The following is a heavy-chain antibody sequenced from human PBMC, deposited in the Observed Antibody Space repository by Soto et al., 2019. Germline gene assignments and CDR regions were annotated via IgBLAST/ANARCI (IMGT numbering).Heavy chain of an antibody. V-gene: IGHV3-9*01. CDR2: ISWNSGSM. J-gene: IGHJ2*01. Sequence: EVQLVESGGGLVQPGRSLRLSCAASGFTFDDYAMHWVRQAPGKGLEWVSGISWNSGSMGYADSVKGRFTISRDNAKNSLYLQMNSLRAEDTALYYCAKDMAVAGFYWYFDLWGRGTLVTVSS. CDR1: GFTFDDYA. D-gene: IGHD6-19*01. CDR3: AKDMAVAGFYWYFDL.